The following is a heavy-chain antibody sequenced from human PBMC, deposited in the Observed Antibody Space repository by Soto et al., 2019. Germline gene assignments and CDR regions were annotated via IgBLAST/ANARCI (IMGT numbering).Heavy chain of an antibody. Sequence: EVQLVESGGGLVQPGGSLKLSCAASGFTVSTKYMSWVRQAPGKGLEGVSVIYSGGSTFYADSVGGRFTISRDNSKNTVNLQMNSLRAEDTAVYYCARDPWAADYWGQGTLVTVSS. CDR1: GFTVSTKY. J-gene: IGHJ4*02. CDR2: IYSGGST. V-gene: IGHV3-66*01. CDR3: ARDPWAADY. D-gene: IGHD3-16*01.